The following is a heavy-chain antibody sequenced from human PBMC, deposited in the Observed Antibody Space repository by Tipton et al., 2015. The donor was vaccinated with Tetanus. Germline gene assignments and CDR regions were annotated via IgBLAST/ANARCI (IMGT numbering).Heavy chain of an antibody. CDR3: ARPKMNLKPAFDS. CDR2: ISASNGDT. CDR1: GYTFTNYG. D-gene: IGHD5-24*01. J-gene: IGHJ3*02. V-gene: IGHV1-18*04. Sequence: QLVQSGGELKKPGASVRVSCQASGYTFTNYGISWVRQAPGQGLEWMGWISASNGDTNYAQDVQCRVTVTTDTSTSTANMELRSLRKDDPAVYCCARPKMNLKPAFDSWGQGTMVTVSS.